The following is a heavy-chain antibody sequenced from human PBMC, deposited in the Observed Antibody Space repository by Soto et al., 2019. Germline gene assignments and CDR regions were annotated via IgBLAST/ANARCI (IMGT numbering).Heavy chain of an antibody. CDR3: ARGGYYDSSGSRNYYYYGLNF. D-gene: IGHD3-22*01. CDR2: FDPEDGET. V-gene: IGHV1-24*01. CDR1: GYTLTELS. Sequence: GASVKVSCKVSGYTLTELSMHWVRQASGKGLEWMGGFDPEDGETIYAQILQGRVSMTTDTSTNTAYMEVRSLRSDDTAVYYCARGGYYDSSGSRNYYYYGLNFSGQGTTVTVSS. J-gene: IGHJ6*02.